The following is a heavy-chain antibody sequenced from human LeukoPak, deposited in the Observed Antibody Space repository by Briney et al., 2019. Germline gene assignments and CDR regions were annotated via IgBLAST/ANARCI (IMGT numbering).Heavy chain of an antibody. V-gene: IGHV4-39*07. CDR3: ARVRRDTIFGVVLDSWFDP. CDR1: GGSISSSSYY. CDR2: IYYSGST. Sequence: SETLSLTCTVSGGSISSSSYYWGWIRQPPGKGLEWIGSIYYSGSTYYNPSLKSRVTISVDTSKNQFSLKLSSVTAADTAVYYCARVRRDTIFGVVLDSWFDPWGQGTLVTVSS. J-gene: IGHJ5*02. D-gene: IGHD3-3*01.